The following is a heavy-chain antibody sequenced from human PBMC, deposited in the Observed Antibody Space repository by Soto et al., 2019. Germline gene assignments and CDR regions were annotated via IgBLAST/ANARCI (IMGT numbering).Heavy chain of an antibody. V-gene: IGHV4-30-4*01. CDR1: GGSISSGDYY. D-gene: IGHD3-3*01. Sequence: QVQLQESGPGLVKPSQTLSLTCTVSGGSISSGDYYWSWIRQPPGKGLEWIRYIYYSGSTYYNPSLKSRVTISVDTSKNQFSLKLSSVTAADTAVYFCARGSYDFWSAIPGTLDYWGQGTLVTVSS. J-gene: IGHJ4*02. CDR2: IYYSGST. CDR3: ARGSYDFWSAIPGTLDY.